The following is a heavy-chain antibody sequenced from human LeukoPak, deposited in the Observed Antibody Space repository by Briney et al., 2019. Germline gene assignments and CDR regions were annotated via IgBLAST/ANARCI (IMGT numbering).Heavy chain of an antibody. V-gene: IGHV3-7*01. J-gene: IGHJ4*02. CDR1: GFTFSGFS. CDR2: IKHDGTEK. D-gene: IGHD2-2*01. CDR3: ARVGTTSWYY. Sequence: PGGFLRLSCVASGFTFSGFSMTWVRQAPGKGLEWVANIKHDGTEKYYVDSVKGRFTISRDNAQSSLFLQMSSLRAEDTAVYYCARVGTTSWYYWGQGTLVTVSS.